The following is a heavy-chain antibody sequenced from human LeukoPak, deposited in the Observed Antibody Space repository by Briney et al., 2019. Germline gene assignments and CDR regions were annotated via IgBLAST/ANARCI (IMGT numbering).Heavy chain of an antibody. CDR3: ARPITGAGTDLGY. Sequence: GESLKISSNASGYTFTSFFIGWVRQMPGQGLEWMGIVYTGDSDTRYSPSFQGQVTISVDKSISTAYLQWRSLKASDTAIYYCARPITGAGTDLGYWGEGTLVTVSS. CDR2: VYTGDSDT. J-gene: IGHJ4*02. CDR1: GYTFTSFF. D-gene: IGHD6-13*01. V-gene: IGHV5-51*01.